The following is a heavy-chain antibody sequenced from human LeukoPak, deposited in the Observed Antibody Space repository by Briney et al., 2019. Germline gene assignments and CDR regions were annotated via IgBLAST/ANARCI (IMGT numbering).Heavy chain of an antibody. Sequence: PGGSLRLSCKGSGYSFTSYWIGWLRQMPGKGLEWMGIIYPGDSDTRYSPSFQGQVTISADKSISTAYLQWSSLKASDTAMYYCARHKAPTGGWFDPWGQGTLVTVSS. CDR1: GYSFTSYW. D-gene: IGHD1-1*01. CDR3: ARHKAPTGGWFDP. CDR2: IYPGDSDT. J-gene: IGHJ5*02. V-gene: IGHV5-51*01.